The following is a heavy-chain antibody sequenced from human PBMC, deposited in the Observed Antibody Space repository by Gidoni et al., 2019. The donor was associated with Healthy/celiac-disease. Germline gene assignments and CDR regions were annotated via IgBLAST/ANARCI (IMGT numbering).Heavy chain of an antibody. Sequence: EVQLLESGGGLVQPGGSLRLSCAASGFTFSSYAMSWVRQAPGKGLEWVSAISGSGGSTYYADSVKGRFTISRDNSKNTLYLQMNSLRAEDTAVYYCAKDWGYCSGGSCYLTYFDYWGQGTLVTVSS. CDR3: AKDWGYCSGGSCYLTYFDY. V-gene: IGHV3-23*01. CDR1: GFTFSSYA. J-gene: IGHJ4*02. D-gene: IGHD2-15*01. CDR2: ISGSGGST.